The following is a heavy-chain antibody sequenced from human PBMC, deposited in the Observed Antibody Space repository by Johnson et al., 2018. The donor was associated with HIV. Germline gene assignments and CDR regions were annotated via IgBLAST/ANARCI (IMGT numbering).Heavy chain of an antibody. D-gene: IGHD3-16*01. CDR2: IQYDGSDK. CDR1: GFTFRSNG. J-gene: IGHJ3*01. V-gene: IGHV3-30*02. Sequence: QVQLVESGGGVVQPGGSLRLSCAASGFTFRSNGMHWVRQAPGKGLEWVTFIQYDGSDKSYADSVKGRFTVSRDNSKNTLYLKMNSLRGEETDMYYCAKDGGRWSYSVDVWGQGTMVSVSS. CDR3: AKDGGRWSYSVDV.